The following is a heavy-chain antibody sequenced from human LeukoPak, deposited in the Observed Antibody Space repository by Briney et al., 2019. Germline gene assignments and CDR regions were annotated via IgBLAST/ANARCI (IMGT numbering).Heavy chain of an antibody. V-gene: IGHV3-23*01. J-gene: IGHJ6*04. CDR1: GFTFSSYA. CDR2: IIGSGGST. CDR3: AKKRVVSGSTIYYYAMDV. D-gene: IGHD6-19*01. Sequence: PGGSLRLSCAASGFTFSSYAMNWVRQAPGKGLEWVSGIIGSGGSTYYADSVKGRFTISRDNSKNTLYLQMNSLRAEDTAIYYCAKKRVVSGSTIYYYAMDVWGKGTTVTVSS.